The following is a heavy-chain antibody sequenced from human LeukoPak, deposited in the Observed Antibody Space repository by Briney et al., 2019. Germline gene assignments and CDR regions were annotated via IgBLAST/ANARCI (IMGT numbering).Heavy chain of an antibody. Sequence: GGSLRLSCTASGYAFSSYAMTWVRPALGKGLEWVSTISDHGARYADSVKGRFTISRDSSKNTLYLQLNGLRVEDTAMYYCAKDYKGAAAQFDYWGQGTLVTVSS. CDR3: AKDYKGAAAQFDY. CDR2: ISDHGA. J-gene: IGHJ4*02. V-gene: IGHV3-23*01. D-gene: IGHD6-13*01. CDR1: GYAFSSYA.